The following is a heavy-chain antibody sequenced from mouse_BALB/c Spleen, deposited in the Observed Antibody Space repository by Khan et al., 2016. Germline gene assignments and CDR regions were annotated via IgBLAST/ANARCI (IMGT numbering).Heavy chain of an antibody. CDR2: IDTYSGES. V-gene: IGHV9-1*02. CDR1: GYAFTNYG. CDR3: AGSRQLGLYYAMGY. Sequence: IQLVQSGPDLKKPGETVKISCKASGYAFTNYGMNWVKQAPGKGLEWMGWIDTYSGESTYADDFKGRFAFSLETSASTAYLQIISLKNQDMATYRCAGSRQLGLYYAMGYWGQGTTVTDSS. D-gene: IGHD3-1*01. J-gene: IGHJ4*01.